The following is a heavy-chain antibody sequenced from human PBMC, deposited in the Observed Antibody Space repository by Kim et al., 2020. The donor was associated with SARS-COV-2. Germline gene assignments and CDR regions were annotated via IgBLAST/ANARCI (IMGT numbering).Heavy chain of an antibody. CDR1: GYSFTSYW. CDR2: IDPSDSYT. J-gene: IGHJ6*02. D-gene: IGHD6-6*01. V-gene: IGHV5-10-1*01. Sequence: GESLKISCKGSGYSFTSYWISWVRQMPGKGLEWMGRIDPSDSYTNYSPSFQGHVTISADKSISTAYLQWSSLKASDTALYYCATSARGIYYGIDVWGQGSTVTVSS. CDR3: ATSARGIYYGIDV.